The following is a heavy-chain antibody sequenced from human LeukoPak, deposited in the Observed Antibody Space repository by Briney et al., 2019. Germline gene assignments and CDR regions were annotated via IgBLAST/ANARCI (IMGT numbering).Heavy chain of an antibody. V-gene: IGHV3-33*01. Sequence: GGSLRLSCAASGFTFSSYGMHWVRQAPGKGLEWVAVIWYDGSNKYYADSVKGRFTISRDNSKNTLYLQMNSLRAEDTAVYYCARDLVVGATSGEYDYWGQGTLVTVSS. J-gene: IGHJ4*02. D-gene: IGHD1-26*01. CDR3: ARDLVVGATSGEYDY. CDR2: IWYDGSNK. CDR1: GFTFSSYG.